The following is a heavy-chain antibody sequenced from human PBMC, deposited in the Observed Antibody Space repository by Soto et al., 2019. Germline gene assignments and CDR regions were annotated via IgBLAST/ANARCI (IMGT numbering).Heavy chain of an antibody. CDR1: GGSFKSGSYS. V-gene: IGHV4-61*01. D-gene: IGHD1-26*01. Sequence: LSLTCTVSGGSFKSGSYSWSWIRQPPGKGLEWIGYVYHTGRTSYNPSLKSRVSISMDTSKNQFSLNLDSVTAADTAVYYCATSRRSGSYSVDYWGQGTLVTVSS. CDR3: ATSRRSGSYSVDY. J-gene: IGHJ4*02. CDR2: VYHTGRT.